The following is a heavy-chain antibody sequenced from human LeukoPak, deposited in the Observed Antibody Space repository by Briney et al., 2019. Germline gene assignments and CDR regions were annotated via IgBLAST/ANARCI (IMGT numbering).Heavy chain of an antibody. CDR2: IYHSGST. CDR3: ARADVDTAMVGEKYDY. J-gene: IGHJ4*02. Sequence: SETLSLTCTVSGGSISSGGYYWSWLRQPPGKGLEWIGYIYHSGSTYYNPSLKSRVTISVDRSKNQFSLKLSSVTAADTAVYYCARADVDTAMVGEKYDYWGQGTLVTVSS. CDR1: GGSISSGGYY. V-gene: IGHV4-30-2*01. D-gene: IGHD5-18*01.